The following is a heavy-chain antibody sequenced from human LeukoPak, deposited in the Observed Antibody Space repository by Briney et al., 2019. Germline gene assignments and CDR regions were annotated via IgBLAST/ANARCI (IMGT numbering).Heavy chain of an antibody. CDR1: GNYW. D-gene: IGHD3-3*01. CDR3: ARVWDDFWSGPSQGPDY. Sequence: GGSLRLSCAASGNYWMHWVRQAPGKGLVWVSHINSDGSWTSYADSVKGRFTISKDNAKNSLYLQMNSLRAEDTAVYYCARVWDDFWSGPSQGPDYWGQGTLVTVSS. V-gene: IGHV3-74*01. J-gene: IGHJ4*02. CDR2: INSDGSWT.